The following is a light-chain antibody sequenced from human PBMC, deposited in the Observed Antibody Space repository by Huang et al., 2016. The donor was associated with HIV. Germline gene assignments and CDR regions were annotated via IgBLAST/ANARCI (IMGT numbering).Light chain of an antibody. CDR2: GAS. J-gene: IGKJ4*01. CDR1: QSVSSN. Sequence: EIVMTQSPAILSVSPGERATLSCRASQSVSSNLAWYKLKFGQAPRRLTYGASTRATGCPARFSGSGSGTDCTLTIGSLQAEDSAVYYCQQYNNWPPVTFGGGTKVEIK. CDR3: QQYNNWPPVT. V-gene: IGKV3-15*01.